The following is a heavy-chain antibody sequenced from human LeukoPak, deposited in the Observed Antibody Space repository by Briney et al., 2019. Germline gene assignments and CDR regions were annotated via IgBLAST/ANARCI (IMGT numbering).Heavy chain of an antibody. D-gene: IGHD3-3*01. CDR1: GFTFSSYG. V-gene: IGHV3-33*01. CDR3: ARDGPYDFWSGYQTEYYFDY. CDR2: IWYDGGNK. Sequence: PGRSLRLSCAASGFTFSSYGMHWVRQAPGKGLEWVAVIWYDGGNKYYADSVKGRFTISRDNSKHTLYLQMNSLSAEATALYYSARDGPYDFWSGYQTEYYFDYWGQGTLVTVSS. J-gene: IGHJ4*02.